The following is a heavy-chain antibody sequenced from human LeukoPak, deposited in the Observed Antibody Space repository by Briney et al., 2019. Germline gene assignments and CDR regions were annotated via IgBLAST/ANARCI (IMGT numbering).Heavy chain of an antibody. CDR1: GYTFTSYD. Sequence: ASVKVSCKASGYTFTSYDINWVRQATGQGLEWRGWMNPNSGNTGYAQKFQGRVTMTRNTSISTAYMELSSLRSEDTAVYYCARGQRFRGVAAAGGYWGQGTLVTVSS. J-gene: IGHJ4*02. D-gene: IGHD6-13*01. CDR3: ARGQRFRGVAAAGGY. V-gene: IGHV1-8*01. CDR2: MNPNSGNT.